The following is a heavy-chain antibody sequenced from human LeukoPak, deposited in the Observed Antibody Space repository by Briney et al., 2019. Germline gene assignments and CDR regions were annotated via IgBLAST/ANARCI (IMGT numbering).Heavy chain of an antibody. D-gene: IGHD2-2*01. CDR2: INHSGST. CDR3: ARRPAIPYYYYYYMDV. CDR1: SQLFHGYY. J-gene: IGHJ6*03. Sequence: SETLSLMCAVYSQLFHGYYWRWLPHPPGRGREGIREINHSGSTNYSPSLKSRVTISVDTSKNQFSLKLSSVTAADTAVYYCARRPAIPYYYYYYMDVWGKGTTVTVSS. V-gene: IGHV4-34*01.